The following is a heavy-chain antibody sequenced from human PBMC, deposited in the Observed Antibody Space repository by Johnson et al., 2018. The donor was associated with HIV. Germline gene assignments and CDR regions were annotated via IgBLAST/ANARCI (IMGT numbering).Heavy chain of an antibody. V-gene: IGHV3-NL1*01. CDR1: GFTFSSYA. J-gene: IGHJ3*02. CDR3: AKDRSPTHVRYSGSSDAFDI. CDR2: IYGGGRGGST. Sequence: QVQLVESGGGVVQPGRSLRLSCAASGFTFSSYAMHWVRQAPGKGLEWVSVIYGGGRGGSTYYVDSVKGRFTISRDNSKNTLYLQMNSLRAEDTAVYYCAKDRSPTHVRYSGSSDAFDIWGQGTMVTVSS. D-gene: IGHD1-26*01.